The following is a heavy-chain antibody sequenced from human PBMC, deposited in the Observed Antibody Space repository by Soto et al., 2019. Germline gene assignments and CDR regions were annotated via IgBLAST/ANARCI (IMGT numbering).Heavy chain of an antibody. V-gene: IGHV4-34*01. CDR1: GGSFSGYY. CDR3: ARGCHNDFQTFYYYMDV. Sequence: SETLSLTCAVYGGSFSGYYWSWIRQPPGKGLEWIGEINHSGSTNYNPSLKSRVTISVDTSKNQFSLKLSSVTAADTAVYYCARGCHNDFQTFYYYMDVWGKGTTVTVSS. CDR2: INHSGST. D-gene: IGHD3-3*01. J-gene: IGHJ6*03.